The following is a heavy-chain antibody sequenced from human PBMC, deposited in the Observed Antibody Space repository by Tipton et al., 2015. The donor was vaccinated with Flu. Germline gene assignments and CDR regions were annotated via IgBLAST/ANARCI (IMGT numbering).Heavy chain of an antibody. CDR2: IYHSGTT. Sequence: TLSLTCVVSGDSIRNDYFWGWVRRPPGKGLEWIGTIYHSGTTYYNPSLKSRLTISVDTSKNQFSLRLSSVTAADTAVYYCARHTGDSVRGVIDYWGQGTLVTVSS. CDR3: ARHTGDSVRGVIDY. D-gene: IGHD3-10*02. J-gene: IGHJ4*02. V-gene: IGHV4-38-2*01. CDR1: GDSIRNDYF.